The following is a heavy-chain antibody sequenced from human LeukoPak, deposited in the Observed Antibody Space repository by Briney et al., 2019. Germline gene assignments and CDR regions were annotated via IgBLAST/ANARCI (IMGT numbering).Heavy chain of an antibody. CDR3: AREGPAVTDDY. J-gene: IGHJ4*02. CDR1: GFTFSSYS. Sequence: GGSLRLSCAASGFTFSSYSMNWVRQAPGKGLEWVLSISSSSSYIYYADSVKGRFTISRDNAKNSLYLQMNSLRAEDTAVYYCAREGPAVTDDYWGQGTLVTVSS. V-gene: IGHV3-21*01. D-gene: IGHD4-17*01. CDR2: ISSSSSYI.